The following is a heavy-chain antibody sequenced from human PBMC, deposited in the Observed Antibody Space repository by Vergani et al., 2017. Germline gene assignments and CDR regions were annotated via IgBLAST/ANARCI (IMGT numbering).Heavy chain of an antibody. Sequence: QVQLQQWGAGLLKPSETLSLTCAVSGYSISSGYYWGWIRQPPGKGLEWIGSIYHSGSTYYNPSLKSRVTISVDTSKNQFSLKLSSVTAADTAVYYCARDGGEYDKDALDVWGQGTKVTVTS. D-gene: IGHD2-21*01. CDR1: GYSISSGYY. CDR3: ARDGGEYDKDALDV. CDR2: IYHSGST. V-gene: IGHV4-38-2*02. J-gene: IGHJ3*01.